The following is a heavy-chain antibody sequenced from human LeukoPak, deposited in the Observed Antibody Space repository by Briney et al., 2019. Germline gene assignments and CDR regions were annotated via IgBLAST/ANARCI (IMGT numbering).Heavy chain of an antibody. D-gene: IGHD6-19*01. CDR2: INAGNGDT. V-gene: IGHV1-3*01. Sequence: ASVKVSCKASGYTFIKYAIHWVRQAPGQRLEWMGWINAGNGDTKYSQKFQGRVTITRDTSATTAHMELSSLRSEDTAVYYCARNLVGKTDFDYWSQGTLVTVSS. CDR1: GYTFIKYA. J-gene: IGHJ4*02. CDR3: ARNLVGKTDFDY.